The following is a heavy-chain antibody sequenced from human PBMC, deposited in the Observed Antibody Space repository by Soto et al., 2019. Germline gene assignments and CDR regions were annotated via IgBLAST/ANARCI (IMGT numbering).Heavy chain of an antibody. CDR2: IYYSGST. J-gene: IGHJ5*01. CDR1: GGSISSGGYY. Sequence: PSETLSLTCTVSGGSISSGGYYWSWIRQHPGKGLEWIGYIYYSGSTYYNPSLKSRVTISVDTSKNQFSLKLSSVTAADTAVYYCARIAYYDILSGSRKYTWFDFSGQGTLVTVSS. V-gene: IGHV4-31*03. D-gene: IGHD3-9*01. CDR3: ARIAYYDILSGSRKYTWFDF.